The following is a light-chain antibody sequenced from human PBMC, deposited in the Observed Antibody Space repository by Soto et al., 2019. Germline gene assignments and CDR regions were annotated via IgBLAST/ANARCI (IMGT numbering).Light chain of an antibody. CDR1: QGLKF. CDR3: QQANSFPIT. CDR2: EAT. Sequence: DIQMTQSPSSLSASVGDTLTITCRASQGLKFLAWYQQKPGKAPRLLIYEATNLQSGVPPRFSGSGSGTDFTLTISSLQPEDFATYFCQQANSFPITFGQGTRLEIK. J-gene: IGKJ5*01. V-gene: IGKV1-12*01.